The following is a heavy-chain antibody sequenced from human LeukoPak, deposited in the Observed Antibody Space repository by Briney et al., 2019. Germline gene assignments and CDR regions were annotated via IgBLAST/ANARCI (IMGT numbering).Heavy chain of an antibody. V-gene: IGHV3-21*01. CDR1: GFTFSSYS. Sequence: GGSLRLSCAASGFTFSSYSMNWVRQAPGKGLEWVSSISSSSSYIYYADSVKGRFTISRDNAKNSLYLQMNSLRAEDTAVYYCARGTAGYYGSGTLDVWGQGTTVTVS. CDR2: ISSSSSYI. D-gene: IGHD3-10*01. CDR3: ARGTAGYYGSGTLDV. J-gene: IGHJ6*02.